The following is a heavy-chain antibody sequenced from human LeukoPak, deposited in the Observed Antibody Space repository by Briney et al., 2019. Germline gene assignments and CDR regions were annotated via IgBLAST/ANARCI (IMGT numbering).Heavy chain of an antibody. D-gene: IGHD6-19*01. CDR3: ARDQLRGYSSGWYYYYYGMDV. J-gene: IGHJ6*02. CDR2: ISYDGSNK. Sequence: GGSLRLSCAASGFTFSSYAMHWVRQAPGKGLEWVAVISYDGSNKYYADSVKGRFTISRDNSKNTLYLQMNSLSAEDTAVYYCARDQLRGYSSGWYYYYYGMDVWGQGTTVTVSS. CDR1: GFTFSSYA. V-gene: IGHV3-30-3*01.